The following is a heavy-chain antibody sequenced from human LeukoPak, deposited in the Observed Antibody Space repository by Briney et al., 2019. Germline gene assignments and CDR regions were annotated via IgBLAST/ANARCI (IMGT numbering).Heavy chain of an antibody. Sequence: ASVKVSCKACGYTFTSYYMHWVRQDPGQGLEWMGIINPSGGSTSYAQKFQGRVTMTRDTSTSTVYMELSSLRSEDTAVYYCARDGSLGYGSGSYYPFDPWGQGTLVTVSS. J-gene: IGHJ5*02. V-gene: IGHV1-46*01. CDR1: GYTFTSYY. CDR2: INPSGGST. D-gene: IGHD3-10*01. CDR3: ARDGSLGYGSGSYYPFDP.